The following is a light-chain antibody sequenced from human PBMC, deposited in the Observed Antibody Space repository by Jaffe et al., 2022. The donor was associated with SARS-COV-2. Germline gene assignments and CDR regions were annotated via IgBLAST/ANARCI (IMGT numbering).Light chain of an antibody. Sequence: DIQLTQSPSFLSASVGDRVTITCRASQGISSYLAWYQQKPGKAPKLLIYAASTLQSGVPSRFSGSGSGTEFTLTISSLQPEDFATYYCQQLNSHRRLTFGPGTKVDIK. J-gene: IGKJ3*01. CDR2: AAS. V-gene: IGKV1-9*01. CDR3: QQLNSHRRLT. CDR1: QGISSY.